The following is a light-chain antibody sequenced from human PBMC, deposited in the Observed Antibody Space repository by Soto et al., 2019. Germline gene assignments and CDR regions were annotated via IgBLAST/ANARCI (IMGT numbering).Light chain of an antibody. V-gene: IGLV2-14*01. CDR1: SSDIGGYNY. CDR2: EVN. J-gene: IGLJ1*01. Sequence: QSALTQPAAVSGSPGQSITVSCTGTSSDIGGYNYVSWYQHHPCKAPQLIIYEVNLRPSGVSDRFSASKSGDTPSLTISGLQAGDEADYYCCSYSTSNTHNYVFGTGTK. CDR3: CSYSTSNTHNYV.